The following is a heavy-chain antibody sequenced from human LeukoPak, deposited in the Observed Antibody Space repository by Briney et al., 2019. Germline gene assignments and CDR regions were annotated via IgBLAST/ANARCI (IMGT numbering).Heavy chain of an antibody. CDR2: INWNGGST. CDR3: ARDLVVAGTSYFDY. CDR1: GFTFDDYG. V-gene: IGHV3-20*04. Sequence: PGGSLRLSCAASGFTFDDYGMSWVRQAPGKGLEWVSGINWNGGSTGYADSVKGRFTISRDNAKTSLYLQMNSLRAEDTALYYCARDLVVAGTSYFDYWGQGTLVTVSS. J-gene: IGHJ4*02. D-gene: IGHD6-19*01.